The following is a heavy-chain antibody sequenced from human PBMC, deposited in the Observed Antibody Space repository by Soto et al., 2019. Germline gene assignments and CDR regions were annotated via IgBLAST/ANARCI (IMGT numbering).Heavy chain of an antibody. J-gene: IGHJ4*02. CDR2: INSDASST. CDR1: DFTFSAYW. D-gene: IGHD3-10*01. V-gene: IGHV3-74*01. CDR3: AGSLTINTLDY. Sequence: ELQLVESGGGLVQPGGSLTLSCTASDFTFSAYWMHWVRQAPGKGLVWVSRINSDASSTSYADSVQGRFIISRDNAKNTLYLQMDSLRAEDTAVYWCAGSLTINTLDYWGQGALVTVSS.